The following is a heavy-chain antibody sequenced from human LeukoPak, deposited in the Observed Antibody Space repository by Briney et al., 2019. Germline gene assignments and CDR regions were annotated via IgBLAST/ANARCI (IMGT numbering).Heavy chain of an antibody. CDR1: GFTFSSYA. D-gene: IGHD4-23*01. CDR3: ARERGNNGGNTNGYFDY. J-gene: IGHJ4*02. V-gene: IGHV3-23*01. CDR2: ISGSGGTT. Sequence: GGSLRLSCAASGFTFSSYAMSWVRQAPGKGLEWVSVISGSGGTTYSADSVRGRFTISRDNSKNTLHLQMNSLRAEDTAAYYCARERGNNGGNTNGYFDYWGQGTLVTVSS.